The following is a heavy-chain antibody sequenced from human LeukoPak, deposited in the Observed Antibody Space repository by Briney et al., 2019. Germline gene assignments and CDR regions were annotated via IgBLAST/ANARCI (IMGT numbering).Heavy chain of an antibody. CDR1: GGSISSYY. Sequence: SETLSLTCTVSGGSISSYYWRWIGQPPGKGLEGIGYIYQSGSTNYNPSLKSRVTISVDTSKSQFSLKLSSVTAADTAVYYCARGRGDFWSGYYTDYYMDVWGKGTTVTVSS. CDR3: ARGRGDFWSGYYTDYYMDV. CDR2: IYQSGST. J-gene: IGHJ6*03. V-gene: IGHV4-59*01. D-gene: IGHD3-3*01.